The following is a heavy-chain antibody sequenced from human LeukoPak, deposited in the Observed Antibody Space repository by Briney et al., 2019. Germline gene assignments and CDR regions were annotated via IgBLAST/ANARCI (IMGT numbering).Heavy chain of an antibody. Sequence: GASVKVSCKASGYTFTSYGISWVRQAPGQGLEWMGWINPNSGGTNYAQKFQGWVTMTRDTSISTAYMELSRLRSDDTAVYYCARGGSSGYYYGSDYWGQGTLVTVSS. J-gene: IGHJ4*02. CDR3: ARGGSSGYYYGSDY. CDR2: INPNSGGT. CDR1: GYTFTSYG. D-gene: IGHD3-22*01. V-gene: IGHV1-2*04.